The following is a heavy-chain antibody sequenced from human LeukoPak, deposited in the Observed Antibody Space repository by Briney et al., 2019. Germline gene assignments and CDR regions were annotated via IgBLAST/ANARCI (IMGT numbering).Heavy chain of an antibody. CDR3: ARSPDTVTTRWVWFDP. Sequence: GGSLRLSCAASGFTFSSYSMNWVRQAPGKGLEWVSSISSSSSYIYYADSVKGRFTISRDNAKNSLYLQMNSLRAEDTAVYYCARSPDTVTTRWVWFDPWGRGTLVTVSS. CDR2: ISSSSSYI. CDR1: GFTFSSYS. D-gene: IGHD4-11*01. V-gene: IGHV3-21*01. J-gene: IGHJ5*02.